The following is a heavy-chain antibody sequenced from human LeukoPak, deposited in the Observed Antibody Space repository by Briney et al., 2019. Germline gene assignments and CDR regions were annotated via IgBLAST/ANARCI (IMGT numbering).Heavy chain of an antibody. CDR1: GGSISTYY. CDR3: ARSYYSPKYLYYFDS. CDR2: IYSSGRT. V-gene: IGHV4-4*07. D-gene: IGHD1-26*01. J-gene: IGHJ4*02. Sequence: SETLSLTCTVSGGSISTYYWSWIRQPAGKGLEWIGRIYSSGRTNYNPSLKGRVNMSVDTSKNQFSLKLSSVTAADTAVYYCARSYYSPKYLYYFDSWGQGTLVTVSS.